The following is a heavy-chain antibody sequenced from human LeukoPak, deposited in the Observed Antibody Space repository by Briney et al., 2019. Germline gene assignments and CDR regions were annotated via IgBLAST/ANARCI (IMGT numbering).Heavy chain of an antibody. V-gene: IGHV1-2*02. CDR1: GYSFTAYF. CDR3: ARVSRFFDWLPPFVY. D-gene: IGHD3-9*01. J-gene: IGHJ4*02. CDR2: INPNSDGT. Sequence: GASVKVSCKASGYSFTAYFVHWVRLAPGQGLEWMGWINPNSDGTNYAQNFQGRVTMTADPSISTAYMELSRLSSDDTAVYYCARVSRFFDWLPPFVYWGQGTLVTVSS.